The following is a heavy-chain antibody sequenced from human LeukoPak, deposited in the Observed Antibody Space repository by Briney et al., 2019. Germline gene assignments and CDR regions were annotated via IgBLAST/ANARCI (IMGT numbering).Heavy chain of an antibody. CDR2: IYHSGST. J-gene: IGHJ5*02. CDR1: GFTFSSYA. D-gene: IGHD2-2*01. CDR3: ATCLGAIVVVPAAMLGGWFDP. Sequence: GSLRLSCAASGFTFSSYAMSWVRQAPGKGLEWIGSIYHSGSTYYNPSLKSRVTISVDTSKNQFSLKLSSVTAADTAVYYCATCLGAIVVVPAAMLGGWFDPWGQGTLVTVSS. V-gene: IGHV4-38-2*01.